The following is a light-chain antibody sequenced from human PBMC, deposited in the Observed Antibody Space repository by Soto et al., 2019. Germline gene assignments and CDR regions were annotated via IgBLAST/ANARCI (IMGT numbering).Light chain of an antibody. CDR2: GAS. Sequence: EIVMTQSPATLSVSPGERATLSCRASQSVSSNLAWYQQKPGQAPRLLIYGASTRATGIPARFSGSGSGTEFTLTISSLQSEDFAVYYCQQYNNGPKTIGQGTKVDIK. V-gene: IGKV3-15*01. J-gene: IGKJ1*01. CDR3: QQYNNGPKT. CDR1: QSVSSN.